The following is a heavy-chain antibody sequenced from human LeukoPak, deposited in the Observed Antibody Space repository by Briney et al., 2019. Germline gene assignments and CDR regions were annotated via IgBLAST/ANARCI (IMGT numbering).Heavy chain of an antibody. Sequence: GGSLRLSCAASGFTFSSYSMNWVSQAPGKGLEWVSYISSSSSTIYYADSVKGRFTISRDNAKNSLYLQMNSLRAEDTAVYYCAKDGGAVRFLEWSPGWMDVWGKGTTVTVSS. CDR2: ISSSSSTI. D-gene: IGHD3-3*01. J-gene: IGHJ6*04. CDR1: GFTFSSYS. V-gene: IGHV3-48*01. CDR3: AKDGGAVRFLEWSPGWMDV.